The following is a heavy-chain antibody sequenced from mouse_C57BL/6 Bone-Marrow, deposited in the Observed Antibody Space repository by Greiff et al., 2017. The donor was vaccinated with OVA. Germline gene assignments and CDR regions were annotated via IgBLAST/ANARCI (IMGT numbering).Heavy chain of an antibody. V-gene: IGHV1-50*01. J-gene: IGHJ3*01. CDR3: ALPEVWFAY. CDR1: GYTFTSYW. Sequence: QVQLQQPGAELVKPGASVKLSCKASGYTFTSYWMQWVKQRPGQGLEWIGEIDPSDSYTNYNQKFKGKATLTVDTSSSTAYMQLSSLTSEDSAVYYCALPEVWFAYWGQGTLVTVSA. CDR2: IDPSDSYT. D-gene: IGHD2-14*01.